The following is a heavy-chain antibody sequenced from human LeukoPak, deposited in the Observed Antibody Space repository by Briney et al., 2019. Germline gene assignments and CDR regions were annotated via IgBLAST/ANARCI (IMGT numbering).Heavy chain of an antibody. CDR1: GFTFSTYN. V-gene: IGHV3-21*01. J-gene: IGHJ6*02. Sequence: GGSLRLSCVASGFTFSTYNMNWVRQAPGKGLEWVSSMSSSSSYKYYADSVKGRFTNSRDNAKNSMFLQMNSLRAEDTAVYYCATYPGLARMDVWGQGTTVTVSS. CDR2: MSSSSSYK. CDR3: ATYPGLARMDV. D-gene: IGHD5-12*01.